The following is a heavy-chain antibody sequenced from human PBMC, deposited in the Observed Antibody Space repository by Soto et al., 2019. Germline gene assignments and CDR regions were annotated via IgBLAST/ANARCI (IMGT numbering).Heavy chain of an antibody. CDR2: INRSGST. D-gene: IGHD3-3*01. CDR3: ARLIFGVVTPRFYYYYYGMDV. Sequence: SETLSLTCAVYGGSFSGYYWSWIRQPPGKGLEWIGEINRSGSTNYNPSLKSRVTISVDTSKNQFSLKLSSVTAADTAVYYCARLIFGVVTPRFYYYYYGMDVWGQGTTVTVSS. J-gene: IGHJ6*02. CDR1: GGSFSGYY. V-gene: IGHV4-34*01.